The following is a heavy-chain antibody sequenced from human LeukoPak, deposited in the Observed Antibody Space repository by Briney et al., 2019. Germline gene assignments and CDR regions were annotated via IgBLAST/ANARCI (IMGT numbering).Heavy chain of an antibody. CDR3: ARDIKGDYDSSGYMLDY. J-gene: IGHJ4*02. V-gene: IGHV3-48*01. Sequence: PGGSLRLSCAASGFTFSDHYMDWVRQAPGKGLEWVSYISSSSSTIYYADSVKGRFTISRENAKNSLYLQMNSLRAEDTAVYYCARDIKGDYDSSGYMLDYWGQGTLVTVSS. CDR1: GFTFSDHY. D-gene: IGHD3-22*01. CDR2: ISSSSSTI.